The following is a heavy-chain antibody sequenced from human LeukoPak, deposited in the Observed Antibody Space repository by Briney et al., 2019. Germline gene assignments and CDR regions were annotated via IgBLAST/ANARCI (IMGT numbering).Heavy chain of an antibody. D-gene: IGHD3-3*01. CDR1: GFTFSSYA. CDR2: ISGSGGST. Sequence: GGSLRLSCAASGFTFSSYAMSRVRQAPGKGLEWVSAISGSGGSTYYADSVKGRFTISRDNSKNTLYLQMNSLRAEDTAVYYCAKGPQRITIFGVVMDLSFWGQGTLVTVSS. J-gene: IGHJ4*02. CDR3: AKGPQRITIFGVVMDLSF. V-gene: IGHV3-23*01.